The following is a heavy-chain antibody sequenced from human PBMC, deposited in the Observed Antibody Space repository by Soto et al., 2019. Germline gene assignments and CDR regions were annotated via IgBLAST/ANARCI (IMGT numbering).Heavy chain of an antibody. CDR3: AKDLLGPGRAYGMDV. V-gene: IGHV3-30*18. D-gene: IGHD7-27*01. CDR1: GFTFSSYG. CDR2: ISYDGSNK. Sequence: QVQLVESGGGVVQPGRSLRLSCAASGFTFSSYGMHWVRQAPGKGLEWVAVISYDGSNKHYADSVKGRFTISRDNSKNTLYLQMNSLRAEDTAVYYCAKDLLGPGRAYGMDVWGQGTTVTVSS. J-gene: IGHJ6*02.